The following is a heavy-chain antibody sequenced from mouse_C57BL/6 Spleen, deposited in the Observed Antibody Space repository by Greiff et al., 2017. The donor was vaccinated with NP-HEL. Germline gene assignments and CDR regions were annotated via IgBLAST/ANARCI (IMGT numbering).Heavy chain of an antibody. CDR3: ARYDGYWYFDV. CDR1: GFTFTDYY. J-gene: IGHJ1*03. Sequence: DVMLVESGGGLVQPGGSLSLSCAASGFTFTDYYMSWVRQPPGKALEWLGFIRHKANGYTTEYSASVKGRFTISRDNSQSILYLQMNALRAEDSATYYCARYDGYWYFDVWGTGTTVTVSS. D-gene: IGHD2-3*01. CDR2: IRHKANGYTT. V-gene: IGHV7-3*01.